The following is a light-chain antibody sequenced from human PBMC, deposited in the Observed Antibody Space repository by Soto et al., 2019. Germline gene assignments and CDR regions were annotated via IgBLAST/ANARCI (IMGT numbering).Light chain of an antibody. CDR1: QSVSSY. CDR3: QQRSNWPPT. J-gene: IGKJ4*01. V-gene: IGKV3-11*01. CDR2: DAS. Sequence: PGERATLSCRASQSVSSYLAWYQQKPGQAPRLLIYDASNRATGIPARFSGSGSGTDFTLTISSLEPEHFAVYYCQQRSNWPPTFGGGAKVDIK.